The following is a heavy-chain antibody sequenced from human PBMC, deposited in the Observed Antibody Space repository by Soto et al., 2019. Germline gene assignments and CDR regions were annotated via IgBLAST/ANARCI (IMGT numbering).Heavy chain of an antibody. CDR2: ISKTGTYV. Sequence: EVQLVESGGGLVKPGGSLKLSCAASGFTFSSYSKNWVRQAPGKGLEWVSSISKTGTYVYYADSVKGRFTISRDNTKNSLYLQMNSLRAEDTAIYYCARGGTIFGIVTSENWFDPWGPGTLVTVSS. V-gene: IGHV3-21*01. CDR3: ARGGTIFGIVTSENWFDP. CDR1: GFTFSSYS. J-gene: IGHJ5*02. D-gene: IGHD3-3*01.